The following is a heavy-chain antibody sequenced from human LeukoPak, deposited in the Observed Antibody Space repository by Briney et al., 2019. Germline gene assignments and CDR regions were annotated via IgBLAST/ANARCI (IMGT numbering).Heavy chain of an antibody. Sequence: GASVKVSCKASGYTFTSYYMHWVRQAPGQGLEWMGGIIPMFDSENYAQKFQGRVTITADESTSTAYMELNSLRSEDTAVYFCATDTSITAAGNLTYWGQGTLVTVSS. D-gene: IGHD6-13*01. CDR3: ATDTSITAAGNLTY. CDR1: GYTFTSYY. J-gene: IGHJ4*02. CDR2: IIPMFDSE. V-gene: IGHV1-69*13.